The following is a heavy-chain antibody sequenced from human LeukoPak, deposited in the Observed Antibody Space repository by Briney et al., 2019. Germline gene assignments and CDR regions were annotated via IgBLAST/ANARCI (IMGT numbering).Heavy chain of an antibody. CDR1: GFTFSSYD. D-gene: IGHD5-18*01. J-gene: IGHJ4*02. V-gene: IGHV3-30*18. CDR2: ISYDGSDK. Sequence: GGSLRLSCAASGFTFSSYDMHWVRQAPGKGLEWVAVISYDGSDKYSADSVKGRFTISRDNSKNTLYLQMNSLRAEDTAVYYCAKNAHYQGYSYGGIDYWGQGTLVTVSS. CDR3: AKNAHYQGYSYGGIDY.